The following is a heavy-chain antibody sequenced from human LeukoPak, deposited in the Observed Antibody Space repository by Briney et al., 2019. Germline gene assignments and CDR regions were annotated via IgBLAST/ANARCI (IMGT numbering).Heavy chain of an antibody. V-gene: IGHV3-30*18. J-gene: IGHJ4*02. CDR3: AKDRRIAAAGYYLDY. CDR2: ISYDGSNK. Sequence: GGSLRLSCAASGFTFSSYGMHWVRQAPGKGLEWVAAISYDGSNKYYADSVKGRFTISRDNSKNTLYLQMNSLRAEDTAVYYCAKDRRIAAAGYYLDYWGQGTLVTVSS. D-gene: IGHD6-13*01. CDR1: GFTFSSYG.